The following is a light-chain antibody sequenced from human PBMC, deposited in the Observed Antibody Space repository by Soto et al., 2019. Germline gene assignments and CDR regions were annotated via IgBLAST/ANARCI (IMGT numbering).Light chain of an antibody. Sequence: RISDSPCTLCASGGGTITITSRAGQIISRWLAWYKRKPGKAPKLLIYDGYHLQSGVPSRFSGSGSGTEFPLTISRLMPEDYATYYCQQYDSHPTFGHGTQVDIK. CDR1: QIISRW. J-gene: IGKJ1*01. CDR3: QQYDSHPT. V-gene: IGKV1-5*01. CDR2: DGY.